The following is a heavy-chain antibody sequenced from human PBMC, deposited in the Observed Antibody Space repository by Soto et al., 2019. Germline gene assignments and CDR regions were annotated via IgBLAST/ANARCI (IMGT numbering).Heavy chain of an antibody. V-gene: IGHV3-53*01. CDR3: ARHRHPRGTVGATSPLDP. CDR1: VFSFSSNY. Sequence: GGSLRRSFAISVFSFSSNYLSWVRQAPGKGLEWVSVHYRVRITYYADSVQGRFTISRDKSNNTLSLQMRRVRAEDTAVYFCARHRHPRGTVGATSPLDPWGQGTQVSVSS. D-gene: IGHD1-26*01. CDR2: HYRVRIT. J-gene: IGHJ5*02.